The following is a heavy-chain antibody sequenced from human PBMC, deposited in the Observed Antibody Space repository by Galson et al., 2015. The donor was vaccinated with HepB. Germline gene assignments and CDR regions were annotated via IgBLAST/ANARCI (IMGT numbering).Heavy chain of an antibody. Sequence: SPRLPGAAAGFTLGSYPMPWVRQGPGTGLEWVSAISGNGGSTFYADSVKGRFTISRDNSKNTLYLQMDSLRAEDTAVYYCAKASRDSNYYFDCWGQGTLVTVSS. CDR1: GFTLGSYP. J-gene: IGHJ4*02. V-gene: IGHV3-23*01. CDR3: AKASRDSNYYFDC. CDR2: ISGNGGST. D-gene: IGHD4-11*01.